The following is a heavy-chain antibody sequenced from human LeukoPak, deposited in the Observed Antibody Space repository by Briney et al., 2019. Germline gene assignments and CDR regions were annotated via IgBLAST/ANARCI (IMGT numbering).Heavy chain of an antibody. J-gene: IGHJ4*02. Sequence: SETLSLTCTVSGGSTSSYYWSWIRQPPGKGLEWIGDIYYSGSTNYNPSLKSRVTISVDTSKNQFSLKLSSVTAADTAFYYYAGAGIRYPPYYFDYWGQGTLVTVSS. V-gene: IGHV4-59*01. CDR3: AGAGIRYPPYYFDY. CDR2: IYYSGST. CDR1: GGSTSSYY. D-gene: IGHD3-9*01.